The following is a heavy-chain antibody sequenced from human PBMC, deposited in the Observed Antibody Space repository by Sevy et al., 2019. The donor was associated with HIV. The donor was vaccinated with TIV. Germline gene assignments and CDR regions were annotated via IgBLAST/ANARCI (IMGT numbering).Heavy chain of an antibody. CDR2: IYPGDSDT. Sequence: GESLKISCKGSGYSFTSYWIGWVRQMPGKGLEWMGIIYPGDSDTRYSPSFQGQVTISADKSISTAYLQWSSLKASDTAIYYCARFITVTTHYYYYGMDVWGQGTTVTVSS. CDR1: GYSFTSYW. V-gene: IGHV5-51*01. J-gene: IGHJ6*02. D-gene: IGHD4-17*01. CDR3: ARFITVTTHYYYYGMDV.